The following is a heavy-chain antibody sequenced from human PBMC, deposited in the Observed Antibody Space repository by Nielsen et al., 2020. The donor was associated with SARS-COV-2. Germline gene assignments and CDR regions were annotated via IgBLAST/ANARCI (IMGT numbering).Heavy chain of an antibody. CDR3: ARRDYDVLSGTRYFDL. CDR1: GGSISGYY. D-gene: IGHD3-9*01. Sequence: SETLSLTCIVSGGSISGYYWSWIRQPPGKGLEWIGYIYDSGSTKYNPSLGTRVTISADPSKNQFSLRLSSVTAADTAIYYCARRDYDVLSGTRYFDLWGRGTLATVSA. CDR2: IYDSGST. J-gene: IGHJ2*01. V-gene: IGHV4-59*01.